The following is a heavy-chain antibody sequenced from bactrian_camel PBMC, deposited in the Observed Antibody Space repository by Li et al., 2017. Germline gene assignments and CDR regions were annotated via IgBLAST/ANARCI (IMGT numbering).Heavy chain of an antibody. J-gene: IGHJ4*01. Sequence: QVQLVESGGGSVQAGGSLRLSCVAFGYTIQNRAVGWFRQAPGKEREGVATAGTYGNSDYADSVKGRFTVSRDDDKETMYLQMNNLKPDDTALYYCTVKLRDGQTLRGRGTQVTVS. V-gene: IGHV3S53*01. CDR2: AGTYGNS. CDR1: GYTIQNRA. D-gene: IGHD5*01.